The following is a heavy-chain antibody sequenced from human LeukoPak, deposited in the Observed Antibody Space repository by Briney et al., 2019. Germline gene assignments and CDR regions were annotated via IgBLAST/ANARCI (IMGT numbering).Heavy chain of an antibody. Sequence: SETLSLTCTVSGGSISSSSYYWGWIRQPPGKGLEWIGSIYYSGSTYYNPSLKSRVTISVDTSKNQFSLKLSSVTAADTAVYYCARHTTVAGGPPDYFDYWGQGTLVTVSS. J-gene: IGHJ4*02. CDR3: ARHTTVAGGPPDYFDY. D-gene: IGHD6-19*01. CDR1: GGSISSSSYY. V-gene: IGHV4-39*01. CDR2: IYYSGST.